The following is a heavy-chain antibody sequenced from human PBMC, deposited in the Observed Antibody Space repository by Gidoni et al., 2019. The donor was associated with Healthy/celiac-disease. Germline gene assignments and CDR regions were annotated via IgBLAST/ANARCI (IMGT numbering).Heavy chain of an antibody. V-gene: IGHV3-15*01. CDR1: AFSSGAAW. Sequence: DVQLVESGGGLVKPGGSLSLSCAASAFSSGAAWMNWVRQAPGKGLEWVGRIKSKINGATADYAAPVKGRFTISRDDSKNTLYLQANNLKIEDTAVYYCVTRGYCSGGSCYTGYWGQGTLVTVSS. CDR2: IKSKINGATA. J-gene: IGHJ4*02. CDR3: VTRGYCSGGSCYTGY. D-gene: IGHD2-15*01.